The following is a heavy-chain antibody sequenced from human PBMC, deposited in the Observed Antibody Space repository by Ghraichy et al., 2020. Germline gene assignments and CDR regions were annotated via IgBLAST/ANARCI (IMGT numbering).Heavy chain of an antibody. V-gene: IGHV3-23*01. CDR2: IVGGGGTT. D-gene: IGHD6-13*01. CDR3: AKLQQPGILY. CDR1: GFIFSTYA. J-gene: IGHJ4*02. Sequence: GGSLRLSCAASGFIFSTYAMSWVRQAPGKGLEWLSVIVGGGGTTYYADSVKGRFTISRDNSKNTLFLQMNGLGVDDTAMYYCAKLQQPGILYWGQGTLVTVSS.